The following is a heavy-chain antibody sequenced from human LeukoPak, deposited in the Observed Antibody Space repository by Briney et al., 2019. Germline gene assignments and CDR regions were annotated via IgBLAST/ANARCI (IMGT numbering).Heavy chain of an antibody. CDR2: INPNSGGT. CDR3: ARGVRGDQYSYGPRVNYYYYYYMDV. CDR1: GYTFTSYY. V-gene: IGHV1-2*02. D-gene: IGHD5-18*01. Sequence: ASVKVSCKASGYTFTSYYMHWVRQAPGQGLEWMGWINPNSGGTNYAQKFQGRVTMTRDTSISTAYMELSRLRSDDTAVYYCARGVRGDQYSYGPRVNYYYYYYMDVWGKGTTVTISS. J-gene: IGHJ6*03.